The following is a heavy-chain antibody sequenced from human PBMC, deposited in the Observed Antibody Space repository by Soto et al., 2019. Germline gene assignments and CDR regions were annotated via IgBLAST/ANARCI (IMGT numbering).Heavy chain of an antibody. CDR1: GGSISSGYW. Sequence: QVQLQESGPGLVKPSGTLSLTCAVSGGSISSGYWWSWVRQPPGKGLEWIGEIFHSGSASYNPSLKSRVTLSVDTSKNQFSLNLSSVTAAETAVYYCARGGYYTPGFDFWGQGILVTVSS. J-gene: IGHJ4*02. D-gene: IGHD3-3*01. CDR2: IFHSGSA. V-gene: IGHV4-4*02. CDR3: ARGGYYTPGFDF.